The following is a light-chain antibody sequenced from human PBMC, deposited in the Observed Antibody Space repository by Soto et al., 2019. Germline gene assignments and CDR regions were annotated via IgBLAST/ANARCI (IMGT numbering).Light chain of an antibody. Sequence: IKMTQSPSTLSASLGDRVTITCRASQSISSWLAWYQQKPRTAPKLLIYKATTLESGVPSRFSGSGYGTEFSLTISSLQPDDFATYYCQQYVTAFRSFGQGTKVDIK. CDR1: QSISSW. V-gene: IGKV1-5*03. CDR3: QQYVTAFRS. CDR2: KAT. J-gene: IGKJ1*01.